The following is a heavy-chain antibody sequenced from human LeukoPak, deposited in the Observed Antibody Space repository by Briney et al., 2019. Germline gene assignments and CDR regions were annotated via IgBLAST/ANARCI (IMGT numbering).Heavy chain of an antibody. CDR3: ARELNPSGSGSYPSYGIDI. Sequence: SQTLSPTCAISGDTVSRNNVAWNWIRQSPSRGLEWLGRTYYRFTWNNDYAVSVKSRITINPDTSKNQVSLQLNFVTPEDTAVYYCARELNPSGSGSYPSYGIDIWGQGTPVTVSS. J-gene: IGHJ6*02. CDR1: GDTVSRNNVA. D-gene: IGHD3-10*01. V-gene: IGHV6-1*01. CDR2: TYYRFTWNN.